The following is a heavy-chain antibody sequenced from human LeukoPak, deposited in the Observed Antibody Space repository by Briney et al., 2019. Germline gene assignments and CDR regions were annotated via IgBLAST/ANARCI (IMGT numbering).Heavy chain of an antibody. CDR1: GFTFSSYS. CDR3: ARAYRDAFDI. Sequence: GGPLRLSCAASGFTFSSYSMHWVRQAPGKGLEWVSSISHSSSYIYYADSVKGRFTISRGNAKNSLYLQMNSLRAEDTAVYYCARAYRDAFDIWGQETMATVSS. J-gene: IGHJ3*02. V-gene: IGHV3-21*01. CDR2: ISHSSSYI.